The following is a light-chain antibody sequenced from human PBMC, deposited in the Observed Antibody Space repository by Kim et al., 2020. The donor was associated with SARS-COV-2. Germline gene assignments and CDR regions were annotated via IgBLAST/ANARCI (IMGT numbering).Light chain of an antibody. CDR3: QQHHSFPLT. CDR2: SAF. J-gene: IGKJ4*01. CDR1: QGINSN. Sequence: ASVGDTVTITCRANQGINSNLAWYQQRPGKAPNLLIYSAFTLHSGVPSRFSGSGSGTDFTLTITSLQPEDFATYHCQQHHSFPLTFGGGTKVDIK. V-gene: IGKV1-9*01.